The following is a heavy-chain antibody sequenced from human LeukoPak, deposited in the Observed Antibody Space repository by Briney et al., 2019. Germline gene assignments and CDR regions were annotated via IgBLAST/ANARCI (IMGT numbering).Heavy chain of an antibody. Sequence: PGGSLRLSCAASGFTVSTTYMSWVRQAPGKGLEWVSVIYSGGSTYYADSVKGRFTISRDSSKNTLYLRMNSLRAEDTAVYYCARDDGGSGRGWFDPWGQGTLVTVSS. CDR2: IYSGGST. V-gene: IGHV3-53*01. CDR1: GFTVSTTY. D-gene: IGHD6-19*01. J-gene: IGHJ5*02. CDR3: ARDDGGSGRGWFDP.